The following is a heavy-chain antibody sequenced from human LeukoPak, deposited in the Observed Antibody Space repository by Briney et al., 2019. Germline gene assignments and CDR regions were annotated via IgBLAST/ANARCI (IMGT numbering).Heavy chain of an antibody. D-gene: IGHD2-15*01. CDR2: VSAYADNT. CDR1: GYTFITYG. Sequence: ASVKVSCKASGYTFITYGISWVRQAPGQGLKWVGWVSAYADNTNYVQKLQGRVTMTTDTSTSTAYMELRSLRSDDTAVYYCARDCIGCHGFDYWGQGTLVTVSS. CDR3: ARDCIGCHGFDY. V-gene: IGHV1-18*01. J-gene: IGHJ4*02.